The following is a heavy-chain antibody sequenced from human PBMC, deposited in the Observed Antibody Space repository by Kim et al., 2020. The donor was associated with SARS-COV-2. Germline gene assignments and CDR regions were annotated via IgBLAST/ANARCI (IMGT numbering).Heavy chain of an antibody. CDR3: ARDRRGSNWPYYYYYMDV. CDR2: ISTSSSTI. Sequence: GGSLRLSCAASGFTFSSYEMNWVRQTPGKGLEWVSYISTSSSTIYYTDSVKGRFTISRDNAKNSLYLQMNSLRAEDTAVYYCARDRRGSNWPYYYYYMDVWGKGNKVTVSS. D-gene: IGHD6-13*01. J-gene: IGHJ6*03. CDR1: GFTFSSYE. V-gene: IGHV3-48*03.